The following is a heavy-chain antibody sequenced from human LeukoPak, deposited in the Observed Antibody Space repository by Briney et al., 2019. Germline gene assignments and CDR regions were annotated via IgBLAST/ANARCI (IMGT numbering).Heavy chain of an antibody. V-gene: IGHV3-23*01. CDR2: ISGSGGST. Sequence: GGSLRLSCAASGFTFSGYAMSWVRQAPGKGLEWVSAISGSGGSTYYADSVKGRFTISRDNSKNTLYLQMNSLRAEDTAVYYCARKDADWYFDLWGRGTLVTVSS. J-gene: IGHJ2*01. CDR1: GFTFSGYA. CDR3: ARKDADWYFDL.